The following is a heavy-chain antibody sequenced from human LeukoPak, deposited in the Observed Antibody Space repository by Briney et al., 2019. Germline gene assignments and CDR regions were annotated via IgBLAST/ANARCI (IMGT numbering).Heavy chain of an antibody. V-gene: IGHV1-69*05. CDR3: ARDNSRFQYYYDSSGYYYSFDI. CDR2: IIPIFGTA. CDR1: GYTFTSYG. J-gene: IGHJ3*02. Sequence: ASVKVSCKASGYTFTSYGISWVRQAPGQGLEWMGGIIPIFGTANYAQKFQGRVTITTDESTSTAYMELSSLRSEDTAVYYCARDNSRFQYYYDSSGYYYSFDIWGQGTMVTVSS. D-gene: IGHD3-22*01.